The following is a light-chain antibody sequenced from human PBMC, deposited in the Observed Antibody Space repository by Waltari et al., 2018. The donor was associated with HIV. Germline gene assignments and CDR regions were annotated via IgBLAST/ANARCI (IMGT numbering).Light chain of an antibody. CDR2: DGF. CDR3: QQCSNWPPI. J-gene: IGKJ2*01. V-gene: IGKV3-11*01. CDR1: QSVSRY. Sequence: EIVLTQAPVALSLSPGQTATLSCRASQSVSRYVAWYQQKPRQPPRLLISDGFNRATVVPARFSGSASGTDFTLTISSLDPEDFAVYFCQQCSNWPPIFGQGTKLEIK.